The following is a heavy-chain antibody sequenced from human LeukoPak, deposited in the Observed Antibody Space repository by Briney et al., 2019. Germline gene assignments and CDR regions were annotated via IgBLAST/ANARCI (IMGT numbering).Heavy chain of an antibody. Sequence: ASVKVSCKASGYTFTGYYMHWVRQAPGQGLECMGWINPDSGGTNYAQKFQGRVTMTTDTSTTTAYMDVRSLRSDDTAVYYCARVGHRDEDHFDYWGQGTLVTVSS. V-gene: IGHV1-2*02. CDR1: GYTFTGYY. CDR3: ARVGHRDEDHFDY. J-gene: IGHJ4*02. CDR2: INPDSGGT. D-gene: IGHD5-24*01.